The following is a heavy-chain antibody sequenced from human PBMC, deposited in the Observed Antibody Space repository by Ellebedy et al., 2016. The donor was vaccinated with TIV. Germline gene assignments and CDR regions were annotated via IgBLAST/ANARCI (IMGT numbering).Heavy chain of an antibody. CDR2: TYYRSKWYN. D-gene: IGHD4-17*01. J-gene: IGHJ4*02. CDR1: GDSVSNTGAS. V-gene: IGHV6-1*01. CDR3: TRGGYGDNVGKFEY. Sequence: SQTLSLTXXISGDSVSNTGASWNWIRQSPSRGLEWLGRTYYRSKWYNDYAVSVRSRMTINPDTSKNQFSLQLNSVTPDDTAVYYCTRGGYGDNVGKFEYWGQGTLVTVSS.